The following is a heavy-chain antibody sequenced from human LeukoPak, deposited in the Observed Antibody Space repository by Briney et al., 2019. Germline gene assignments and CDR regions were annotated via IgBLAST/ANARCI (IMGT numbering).Heavy chain of an antibody. Sequence: GGSLRLSCAASGFTFSSYGMHWVRQAPGKGLEWVAVISYVGSNKYYADSVKGRFTISRDNSKNTLYLQMNSLRAEDTAVYYCAKLQAVTTFDIWGQGTMVTVSS. D-gene: IGHD4-17*01. J-gene: IGHJ3*02. CDR1: GFTFSSYG. CDR3: AKLQAVTTFDI. V-gene: IGHV3-30*18. CDR2: ISYVGSNK.